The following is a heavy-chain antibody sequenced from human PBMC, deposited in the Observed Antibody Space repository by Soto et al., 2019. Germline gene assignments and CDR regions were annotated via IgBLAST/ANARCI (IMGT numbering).Heavy chain of an antibody. CDR1: GFSFSSYG. J-gene: IGHJ6*02. CDR3: AKEGRQWLTYYYYGMDV. CDR2: ISYDGSKE. V-gene: IGHV3-30*18. D-gene: IGHD6-19*01. Sequence: GGSLRLSCAASGFSFSSYGMHWVRQVPGQGPEWVAVISYDGSKETYADSVKGRFTISRDNSKNTLYLQMNSLRVEDTALYYCAKEGRQWLTYYYYGMDVWGQGTSVTVSS.